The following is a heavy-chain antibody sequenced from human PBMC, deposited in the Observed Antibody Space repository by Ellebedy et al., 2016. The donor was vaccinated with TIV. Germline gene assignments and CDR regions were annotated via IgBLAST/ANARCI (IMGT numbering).Heavy chain of an antibody. CDR1: GGSISSYY. V-gene: IGHV4-59*01. CDR2: IYYSGST. CDR3: ARDRRIWDAFDI. J-gene: IGHJ3*02. Sequence: SETLSLTCTVSGGSISSYYWSWIRQPPGKGLEWIGYIYYSGSTNYNPSLKSRVTISVDTSKNQFSLKLSSVTAADTAVYYCARDRRIWDAFDIWGQGTMVTVSS. D-gene: IGHD2/OR15-2a*01.